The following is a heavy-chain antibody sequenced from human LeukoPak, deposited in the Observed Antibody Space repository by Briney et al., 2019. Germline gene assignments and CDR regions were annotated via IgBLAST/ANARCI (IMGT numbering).Heavy chain of an antibody. CDR3: ARDVFYHSSSSGFDY. CDR1: GVSLSTYG. V-gene: IGHV3-30*03. Sequence: GGSLRLSCAASGVSLSTYGMHWVRQVPGKGLEWVAGISYDGSDKWYADSVQGRFFVARDNSKNTLYLQMNSLRAEDTAVYYCARDVFYHSSSSGFDYWGQGTLVTVSS. J-gene: IGHJ4*02. D-gene: IGHD6-6*01. CDR2: ISYDGSDK.